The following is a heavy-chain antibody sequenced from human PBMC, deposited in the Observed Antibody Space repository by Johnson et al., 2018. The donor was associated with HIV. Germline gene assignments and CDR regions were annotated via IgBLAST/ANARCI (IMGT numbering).Heavy chain of an antibody. CDR1: GFTFDDYG. J-gene: IGHJ3*02. Sequence: VQLVESGGGVVRPGGSLRLSCAASGFTFDDYGMSWVRQAPGKGLEWVSGINWNGGSTGYADSVKGRFTISRDNAKNSLYLQMNSLRAEDTAVYYCARARWYLGGGSCCAFDIWGQGTMVTVSS. CDR2: INWNGGST. V-gene: IGHV3-20*04. D-gene: IGHD2-15*01. CDR3: ARARWYLGGGSCCAFDI.